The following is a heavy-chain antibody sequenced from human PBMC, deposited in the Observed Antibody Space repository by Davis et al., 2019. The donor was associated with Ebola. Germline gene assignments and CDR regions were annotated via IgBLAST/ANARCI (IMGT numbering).Heavy chain of an antibody. CDR3: ARGGRHSNVDFDS. CDR2: IYPGDSHT. J-gene: IGHJ4*02. Sequence: GESLKISCKGSGYSFTSYWIGWVRQMPGNGLEWMGIIYPGDSHTRYSPSFQGHVTMSVDKSITTAYLQWNSLEASDTAMYYCARGGRHSNVDFDSWGQGTLVTVSS. CDR1: GYSFTSYW. D-gene: IGHD2-15*01. V-gene: IGHV5-51*01.